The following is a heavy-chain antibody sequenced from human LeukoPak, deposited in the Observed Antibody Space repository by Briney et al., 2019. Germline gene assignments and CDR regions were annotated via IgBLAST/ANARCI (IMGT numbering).Heavy chain of an antibody. CDR2: ISSSGSTI. D-gene: IGHD6-19*01. V-gene: IGHV3-11*01. Sequence: GGSLRLSCAASGFTFSSYAMSWIRQAPGKGLEWVSYISSSGSTIYYADSVKGRFTISRDNAKNSLYLQMNSLRAEDTAVYYCATSIAVAGNGEFDYWGQGTLVTVSS. CDR3: ATSIAVAGNGEFDY. J-gene: IGHJ4*02. CDR1: GFTFSSYA.